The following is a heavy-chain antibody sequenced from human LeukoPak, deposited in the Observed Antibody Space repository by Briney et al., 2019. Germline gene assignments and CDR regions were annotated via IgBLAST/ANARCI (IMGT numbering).Heavy chain of an antibody. V-gene: IGHV3-7*01. Sequence: GGSLRLSCAASGFTFSSYWMSWVRQAPGKGLEWVANIKQDGSEKYYVDSVKGRFTISRDNAKNSLYLQMNSLRAEDTAVYYCARGSINSNYRGVPFDYWGQGTLVTISS. CDR2: IKQDGSEK. CDR3: ARGSINSNYRGVPFDY. J-gene: IGHJ4*02. CDR1: GFTFSSYW. D-gene: IGHD5-24*01.